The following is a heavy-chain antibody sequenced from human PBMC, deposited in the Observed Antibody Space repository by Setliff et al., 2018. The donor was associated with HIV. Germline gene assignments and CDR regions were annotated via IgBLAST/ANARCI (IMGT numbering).Heavy chain of an antibody. CDR1: GYAFTGYY. CDR2: INPSDGGA. D-gene: IGHD3-22*01. J-gene: IGHJ4*02. V-gene: IGHV1-2*02. Sequence: ASVKVSCKASGYAFTGYYLHWVRQAPGQGLEWMGWINPSDGGAKYAHNFEGRVTMTRDTSISTFYMEVTRLTSDDTAVYFCARLRITMIMMLNYFDYWGQGTLVTVSS. CDR3: ARLRITMIMMLNYFDY.